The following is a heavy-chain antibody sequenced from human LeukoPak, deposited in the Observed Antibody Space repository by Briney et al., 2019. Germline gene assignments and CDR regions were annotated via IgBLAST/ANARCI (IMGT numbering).Heavy chain of an antibody. J-gene: IGHJ6*03. Sequence: GGSLRLSCAASAFGFSNYNMNWVRQAPGKGLEWVSSITSSGSYIYYADSLKGRFTIPRDNAKNSLYLQLNSLRAEDTAVYYCARDPYSGSYSDYYYYMDVWGKGTTVTVSS. CDR3: ARDPYSGSYSDYYYYMDV. V-gene: IGHV3-21*01. CDR1: AFGFSNYN. D-gene: IGHD1-26*01. CDR2: ITSSGSYI.